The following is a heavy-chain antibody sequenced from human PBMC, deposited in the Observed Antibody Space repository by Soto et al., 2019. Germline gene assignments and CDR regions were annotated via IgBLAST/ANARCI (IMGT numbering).Heavy chain of an antibody. V-gene: IGHV4-31*03. CDR3: ARRYGDYGDY. CDR2: IFYSGST. CDR1: GGSISSGGNY. J-gene: IGHJ4*02. D-gene: IGHD4-17*01. Sequence: QVLLQESGPRLVKPSETLSLTCTVSGGSISSGGNYCSWIRQHPGKGLEWIGYIFYSGSTYYNPSLKSRVTISIDTSKNQFSLKLTSVTAADTAVYYCARRYGDYGDYWGQGTLVIVSS.